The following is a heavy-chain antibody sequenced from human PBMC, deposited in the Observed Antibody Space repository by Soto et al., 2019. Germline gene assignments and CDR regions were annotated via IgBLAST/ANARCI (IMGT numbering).Heavy chain of an antibody. CDR1: GGTFSSYA. CDR3: ARDRSYSGYD. D-gene: IGHD5-12*01. J-gene: IGHJ4*02. Sequence: ASVKVSCKASGGTFSSYAISWVRQAPGQGLEWMGGITPIFGTANYAQKFQGRVTITADESTSTAYMELSSLRSEDTAVYYCARDRSYSGYDWGQGTLVTVSS. CDR2: ITPIFGTA. V-gene: IGHV1-69*13.